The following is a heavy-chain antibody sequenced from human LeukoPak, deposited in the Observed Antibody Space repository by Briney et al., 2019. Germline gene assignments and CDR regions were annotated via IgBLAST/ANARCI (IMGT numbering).Heavy chain of an antibody. J-gene: IGHJ3*02. V-gene: IGHV1-46*01. Sequence: GASVTVSCKASGYTFTTYYIHWVRQAPGQGLEWMGIINPSGGSRSYVQKFQGRVTMTRDMSTTTVYMELSSLRSDDTAVYYCARDKYCSSTSCDAFDIWGQGTMVTVSS. CDR1: GYTFTTYY. CDR2: INPSGGSR. CDR3: ARDKYCSSTSCDAFDI. D-gene: IGHD2-2*01.